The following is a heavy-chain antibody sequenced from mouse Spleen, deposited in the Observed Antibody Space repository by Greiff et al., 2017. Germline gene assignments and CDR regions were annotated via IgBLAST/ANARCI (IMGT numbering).Heavy chain of an antibody. D-gene: IGHD1-3*01. J-gene: IGHJ2*01. V-gene: IGHV1-82*01. CDR2: IYPGDGDT. CDR3: TRKWDF. CDR1: GYAFSSSW. Sequence: QVQLQQSGPELVKPGASVKISCKASGYAFSSSWMNWVKQRPGKGLEWIGRIYPGDGDTNYNGKFKSKATLTVDTSSSTAYMQLSTLTSEDSAVYYCTRKWDFWGQGATLTVS.